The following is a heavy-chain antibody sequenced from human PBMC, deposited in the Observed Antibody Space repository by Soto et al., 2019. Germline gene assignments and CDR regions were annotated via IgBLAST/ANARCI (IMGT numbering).Heavy chain of an antibody. D-gene: IGHD5-18*01. CDR1: GYFFTNND. V-gene: IGHV1-8*01. CDR3: ARMASFGSLNWFDP. CDR2: MNPGSGDT. Sequence: XSVKVSCKASGYFFTNNDVIWVRQATGQGLEWMGWMNPGSGDTGYAQKFQGRVTMTRNISIATAYMELSSLRADDTAIYYCARMASFGSLNWFDPWGQGTLVTVSS. J-gene: IGHJ5*02.